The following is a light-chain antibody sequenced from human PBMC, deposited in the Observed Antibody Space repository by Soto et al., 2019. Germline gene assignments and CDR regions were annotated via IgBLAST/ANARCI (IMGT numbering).Light chain of an antibody. CDR2: KGT. CDR3: CSSAPESTYV. Sequence: QSVLAQPASVSGSPGQPITISCTGTSDDVGAYNSVSWYQQLPHKAPQVILYKGTQRPSGVSSRFSGSTSGNAASLTISGLQADDEADYFCCSSAPESTYVFGTGTKV. CDR1: SDDVGAYNS. J-gene: IGLJ1*01. V-gene: IGLV2-23*01.